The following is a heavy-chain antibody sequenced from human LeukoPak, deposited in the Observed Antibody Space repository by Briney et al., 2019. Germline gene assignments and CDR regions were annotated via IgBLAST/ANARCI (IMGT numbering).Heavy chain of an antibody. CDR1: GGTFSSYA. D-gene: IGHD6-19*01. V-gene: IGHV1-69*13. CDR2: IIPIFGTA. Sequence: ASVKVSCKASGGTFSSYAISWVRQAPGQGLEWMGGIIPIFGTANYAQKFQGRVTITADESTSTAYMELSSLRSEDTAVYYCASFQYSSGWYQAGFDYWGQRTLVTVSS. J-gene: IGHJ4*02. CDR3: ASFQYSSGWYQAGFDY.